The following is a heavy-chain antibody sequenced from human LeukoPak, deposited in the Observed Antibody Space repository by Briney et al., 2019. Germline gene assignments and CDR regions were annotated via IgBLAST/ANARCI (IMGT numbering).Heavy chain of an antibody. CDR3: ARVRPSGSSGYYYYYGMDV. CDR1: GFTFSSYA. J-gene: IGHJ6*02. D-gene: IGHD3-22*01. Sequence: GGSLRLSCAASGFTFSSYAMHWVRQAPGKGLEWVAVISCDGSNKYYADSVKGRFTISRDNSKNTLYLQMNSLRAEDTAVYYCARVRPSGSSGYYYYYGMDVWGQGTTVTVSS. V-gene: IGHV3-30-3*01. CDR2: ISCDGSNK.